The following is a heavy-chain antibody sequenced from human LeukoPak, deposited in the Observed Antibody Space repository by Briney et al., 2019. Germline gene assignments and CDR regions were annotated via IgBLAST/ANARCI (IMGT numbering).Heavy chain of an antibody. D-gene: IGHD4-17*01. CDR1: GGSISSDGYY. J-gene: IGHJ4*02. CDR2: IYYSGST. Sequence: SETLSLTCTVSGGSISSDGYYWSWIRQHPGKGLEWIGYIYYSGSTYYNPSLKSRVTISVDTSKNQFSLKLSSVTAADTAVYYCVRCGKDGDYVQNWGQGTLVTVSS. CDR3: VRCGKDGDYVQN. V-gene: IGHV4-31*03.